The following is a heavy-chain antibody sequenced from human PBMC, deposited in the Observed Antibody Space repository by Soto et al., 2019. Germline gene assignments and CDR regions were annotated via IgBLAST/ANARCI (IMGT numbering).Heavy chain of an antibody. D-gene: IGHD2-15*01. V-gene: IGHV4-34*01. CDR2: INHSGST. Sequence: SETLSLTCAVYGGSFSGYYWSWIRQPPGKGLEWIGEINHSGSTNYNPSLKSRVTISVDTSKNQFSLKLSSVTAADTAVYYCARELVVVVAAIYYYYYGMDVWGQGTTVTV. J-gene: IGHJ6*02. CDR1: GGSFSGYY. CDR3: ARELVVVVAAIYYYYYGMDV.